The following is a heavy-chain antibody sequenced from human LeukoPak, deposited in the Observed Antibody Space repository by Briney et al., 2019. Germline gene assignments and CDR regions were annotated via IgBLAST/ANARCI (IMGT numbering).Heavy chain of an antibody. J-gene: IGHJ6*02. Sequence: GRSLRLSCAASGFTFSSYAMHWVRQAPGKGLEWVAVISYDGSNKYYADSVKGRFTISRDNSKNTLYLQMNSLRAEDTAIYYCAKGRYSSPDDGMDVWGQGTTVTVSS. D-gene: IGHD6-19*01. V-gene: IGHV3-30-3*01. CDR1: GFTFSSYA. CDR3: AKGRYSSPDDGMDV. CDR2: ISYDGSNK.